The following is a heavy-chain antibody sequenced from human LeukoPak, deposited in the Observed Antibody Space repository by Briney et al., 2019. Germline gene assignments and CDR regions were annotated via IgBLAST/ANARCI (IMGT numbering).Heavy chain of an antibody. CDR3: AKGRSPYYFDY. CDR2: INSDGSST. D-gene: IGHD6-13*01. V-gene: IGHV3-74*01. J-gene: IGHJ4*02. CDR1: GFTFSSYW. Sequence: GGSLRLSCAASGFTFSSYWMHWVRQAPGKGLVWVSRINSDGSSTTYADSVKGRFTISRDNSKNTLYLQMNSLRAEDTAVYYCAKGRSPYYFDYWGQGTLVTVSS.